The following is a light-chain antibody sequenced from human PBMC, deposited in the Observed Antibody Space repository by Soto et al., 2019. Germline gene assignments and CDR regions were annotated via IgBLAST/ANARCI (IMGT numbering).Light chain of an antibody. CDR3: AVWDDLFSGHVV. V-gene: IGLV1-44*01. J-gene: IGLJ2*01. CDR1: SSNIGGNV. CDR2: GNS. Sequence: QSVLTQPPSVSGTPGQRVTIPCSGSSSNIGGNVVSWYQHLPGTAPKLLIYGNSQRPSGVPDRISASKSGTSASLAISGLQSEDEADYYCAVWDDLFSGHVVFGGGTKLTVL.